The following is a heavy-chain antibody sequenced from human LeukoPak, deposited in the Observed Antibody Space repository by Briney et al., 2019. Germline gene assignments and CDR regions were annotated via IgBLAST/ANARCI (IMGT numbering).Heavy chain of an antibody. CDR1: GGSISSSNYN. Sequence: SETLSLTCTVSGGSISSSNYNWGWIRQPPGKGLEWIGSIYYSGSTYYNPSLMSRVTISVDTSKNQFSLKLNSVTAADTAVYYCARQPLYHDFWSGYSYFDYWGQGTLVTVSS. CDR3: ARQPLYHDFWSGYSYFDY. CDR2: IYYSGST. J-gene: IGHJ4*02. D-gene: IGHD3-3*01. V-gene: IGHV4-39*01.